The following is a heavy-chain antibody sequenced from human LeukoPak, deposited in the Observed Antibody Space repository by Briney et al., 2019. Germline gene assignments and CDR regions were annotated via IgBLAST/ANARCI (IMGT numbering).Heavy chain of an antibody. J-gene: IGHJ4*02. V-gene: IGHV3-11*04. CDR1: GFTFSDDY. Sequence: GGSLRLSCAASGFTFSDDYMSWIRQAPGKGLEWVSYISNSGYTIYYADSVKGRFTISRDNAENSLYLQMNSLRAEDTAVYYCAKDGWGTGYYFDYWGQGTLVTVSS. CDR2: ISNSGYTI. D-gene: IGHD3-9*01. CDR3: AKDGWGTGYYFDY.